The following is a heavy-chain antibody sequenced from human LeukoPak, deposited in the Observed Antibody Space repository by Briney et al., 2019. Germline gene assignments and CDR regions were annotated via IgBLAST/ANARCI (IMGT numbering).Heavy chain of an antibody. D-gene: IGHD3-16*01. CDR2: INPNSGGT. J-gene: IGHJ4*02. CDR3: ARVLGGVGIFDY. CDR1: GYTFTGYY. Sequence: ASVKVSCKASGYTFTGYYMHWVRQAPGQGLEWMGRINPNSGGTNYAQKFQGRVTMTRDTSISTAYMELSRLRSDDTAVYYCARVLGGVGIFDYWGQGNLVTVSS. V-gene: IGHV1-2*06.